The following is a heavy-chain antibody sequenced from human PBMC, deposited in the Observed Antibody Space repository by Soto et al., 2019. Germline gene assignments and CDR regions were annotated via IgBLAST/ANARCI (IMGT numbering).Heavy chain of an antibody. V-gene: IGHV1-69*01. CDR2: IIPFLSAT. J-gene: IGHJ6*02. CDR1: GGHFDRFA. D-gene: IGHD4-17*01. CDR3: ARGEDDYGDFGSMDV. Sequence: QVQLVQSGAEVKKPGSSVKVSCRASGGHFDRFALSWLRQAHGQGLEWMGGIIPFLSATTYAQKFQRRVTITADESASTLYLELRSLTSDDTAVYYCARGEDDYGDFGSMDVWGQGTSVTVSS.